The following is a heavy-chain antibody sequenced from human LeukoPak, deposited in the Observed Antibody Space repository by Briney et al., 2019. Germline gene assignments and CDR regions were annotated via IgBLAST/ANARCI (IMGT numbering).Heavy chain of an antibody. V-gene: IGHV4-38-2*02. CDR3: ARLIGSSTVADY. CDR2: IYHSGST. J-gene: IGHJ4*02. D-gene: IGHD1-14*01. CDR1: GYSISSGYY. Sequence: SETLSLTCTVSGYSISSGYYWGWIRQSPGKGLEWIGSIYHSGSTYYNPSLKSRVTISVDTSKNQFFLKLGSVTAADTAVYYCARLIGSSTVADYWGQGTLVTVSS.